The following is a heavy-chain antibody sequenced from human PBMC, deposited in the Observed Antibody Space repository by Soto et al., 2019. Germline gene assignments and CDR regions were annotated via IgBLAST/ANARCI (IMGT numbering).Heavy chain of an antibody. Sequence: SVKVSCKASGGTFSSYAISWVRQAPGQGLEWMGGIIPIFGTANYAQKSQGRVTITADESTSTAYMELSSLRSEDTAVYYCAREGVGATEDYYYGMDVWGQGTTVTVSS. CDR2: IIPIFGTA. J-gene: IGHJ6*02. D-gene: IGHD1-26*01. CDR1: GGTFSSYA. V-gene: IGHV1-69*13. CDR3: AREGVGATEDYYYGMDV.